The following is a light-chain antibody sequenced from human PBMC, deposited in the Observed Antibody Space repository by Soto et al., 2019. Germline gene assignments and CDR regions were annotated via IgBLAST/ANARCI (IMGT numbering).Light chain of an antibody. CDR2: NNN. CDR1: GSKIGAGYD. CDR3: QSYDRSLSVL. V-gene: IGLV1-40*01. Sequence: QSALTQPPSVCGAPGQRVTISRPGSGSKIGAGYDVHWYQQLPGSAPRLLIFNNNNRPSGVPDRFSGSKSGTSASLAITGLQADDEADYYCQSYDRSLSVLFGTGTKVTVL. J-gene: IGLJ1*01.